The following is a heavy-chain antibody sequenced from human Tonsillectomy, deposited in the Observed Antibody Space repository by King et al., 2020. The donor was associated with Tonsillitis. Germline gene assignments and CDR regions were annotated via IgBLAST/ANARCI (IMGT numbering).Heavy chain of an antibody. D-gene: IGHD7-27*01. Sequence: VQLVESGGALVQSGGSLRLSCEASGFTFSSYSMNWVRQAPGKGLEWFSYIGTSSSNIDYADSVKGRFTISRDDAKNSLYLQMNSLRDEDTAVYYCARDQNWAFEYWGQGTLVTVSS. V-gene: IGHV3-48*02. CDR2: IGTSSSNI. CDR1: GFTFSSYS. CDR3: ARDQNWAFEY. J-gene: IGHJ4*02.